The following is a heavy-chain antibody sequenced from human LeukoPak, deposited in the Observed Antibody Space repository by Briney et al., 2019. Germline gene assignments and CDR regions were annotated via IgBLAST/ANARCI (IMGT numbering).Heavy chain of an antibody. J-gene: IGHJ4*02. CDR3: ASGDFSVVAAMPFDF. CDR1: GGTFSSYA. Sequence: SVKVSCKASGGTFSSYAISWVRQAPGQGLEWMGGIIPIFGTANYAQKFQGRVTITADKSTSTAYMELSSLRSEDTAVYYCASGDFSVVAAMPFDFWGQGTLVPVSS. CDR2: IIPIFGTA. D-gene: IGHD2-15*01. V-gene: IGHV1-69*06.